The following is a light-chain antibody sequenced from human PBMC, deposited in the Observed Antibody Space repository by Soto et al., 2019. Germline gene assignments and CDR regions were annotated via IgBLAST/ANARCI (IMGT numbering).Light chain of an antibody. CDR1: QSVSNY. CDR3: HQYGGSPQT. V-gene: IGKV3-20*01. J-gene: IGKJ1*01. CDR2: GAS. Sequence: EIVLTQSPGTLSLFPGERATLSCRASQSVSNYLAWYQRKPGQAPRLLIYGASSRATGIPDRFSGSGSGTDFTLPISRLEPEDFAVYYCHQYGGSPQTFGQGTKVDIK.